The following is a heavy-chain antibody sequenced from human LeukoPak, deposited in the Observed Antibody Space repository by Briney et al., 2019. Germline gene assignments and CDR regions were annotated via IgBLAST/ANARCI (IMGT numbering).Heavy chain of an antibody. CDR2: IYYSGST. D-gene: IGHD4-17*01. J-gene: IGHJ6*03. V-gene: IGHV4-39*07. Sequence: ASETLSLTCTVSGGSISSSSYYWGWIRQPPGKGLEWIGSIYYSGSTYYNPSLKSRVTMSVDTSKNQFSLKLTSVTAADTAVYYCARVDSDYGDFYYYYYMDVWGKGTTVTISS. CDR3: ARVDSDYGDFYYYYYMDV. CDR1: GGSISSSSYY.